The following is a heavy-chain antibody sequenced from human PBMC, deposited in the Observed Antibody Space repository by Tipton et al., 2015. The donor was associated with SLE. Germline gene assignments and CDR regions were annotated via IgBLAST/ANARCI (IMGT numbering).Heavy chain of an antibody. CDR1: GFTYSGYA. Sequence: SLRLSCAASGFTYSGYAMHWVRQAPGKGLEWVAFIRADGRNKDYADSVKGRFTISRDNSKNTLYRQMNRLRVEDTAVYYCAGGTGAYFDHWGQGTLVTVSS. V-gene: IGHV3-30*02. J-gene: IGHJ4*02. CDR2: IRADGRNK. D-gene: IGHD3-16*01. CDR3: AGGTGAYFDH.